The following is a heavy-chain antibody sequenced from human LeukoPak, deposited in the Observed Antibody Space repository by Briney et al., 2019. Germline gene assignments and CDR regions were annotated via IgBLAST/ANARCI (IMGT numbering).Heavy chain of an antibody. CDR1: GFTFSGSA. Sequence: GGSLRLSCAASGFTFSGSAIHWVRQASGKGLEWVGRIRGKVYSYETTYAASVKGRFTIPRIDSNNTAYLQMNSLNTDDTAVYYCTTMSTAEGFDYWGQGTLVTVSS. J-gene: IGHJ4*02. CDR3: TTMSTAEGFDY. D-gene: IGHD1-14*01. V-gene: IGHV3-73*01. CDR2: IRGKVYSYET.